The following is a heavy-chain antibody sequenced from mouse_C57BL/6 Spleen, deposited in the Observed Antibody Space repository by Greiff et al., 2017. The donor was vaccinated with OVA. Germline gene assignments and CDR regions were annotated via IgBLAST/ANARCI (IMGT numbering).Heavy chain of an antibody. CDR2: IYPGSGST. V-gene: IGHV1-55*01. CDR1: GYTFTSYW. CDR3: ARSLITTVGPSY. J-gene: IGHJ3*01. Sequence: VQLQQPGAELVKPGASVKMSCKASGYTFTSYWITWVKQRPGQGLEWIGDIYPGSGSTNYNEKFKSKATLTVDTSSSTAYMQLSSLTSEDSAVYYCARSLITTVGPSYWGQGTLVTVSA. D-gene: IGHD1-1*01.